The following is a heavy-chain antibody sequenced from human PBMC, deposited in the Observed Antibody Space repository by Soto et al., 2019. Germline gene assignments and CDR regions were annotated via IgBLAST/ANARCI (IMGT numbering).Heavy chain of an antibody. CDR2: INSDGSST. CDR3: ARDPVSPGTMDPEDNWFDP. J-gene: IGHJ5*02. CDR1: GFTFSSYW. V-gene: IGHV3-74*01. Sequence: GGSLRLSCAASGFTFSSYWMHWVRQAPGKGLVWVSRINSDGSSTSYADSVKGRFTISRDNAKNTLYLQMNSLRAEDTAVYYCARDPVSPGTMDPEDNWFDPWGQGTLVTVSS. D-gene: IGHD1-7*01.